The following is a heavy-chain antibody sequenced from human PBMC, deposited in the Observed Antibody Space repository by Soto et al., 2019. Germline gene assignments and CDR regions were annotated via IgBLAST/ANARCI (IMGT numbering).Heavy chain of an antibody. CDR3: GHSITVIEVIDEPFAY. V-gene: IGHV2-5*01. Sequence: GSGPTLVNPTQTLTLTCTFSGFSLSTTGVGVGWIRQPPGKALEWLALIYWNDDKRYSPSLKTRLTITKDTSKNQVVLSLTDMDPLDTATYYCGHSITVIEVIDEPFAYWGQGTLVTVSS. CDR1: GFSLSTTGVG. CDR2: IYWNDDK. J-gene: IGHJ4*02. D-gene: IGHD2-21*01.